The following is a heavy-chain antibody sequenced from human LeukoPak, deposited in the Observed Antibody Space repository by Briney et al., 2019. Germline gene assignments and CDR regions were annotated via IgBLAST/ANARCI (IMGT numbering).Heavy chain of an antibody. Sequence: SVKVSCKASGFTFTSSAVQWVRQARGQRLEWIGWIVVGSGNTNYAQKFQERVTITRDMSTSTAYMELSSLRAEDTAVYYCARNQRSSSAYFDYWGQGTLVTVSS. D-gene: IGHD6-6*01. CDR1: GFTFTSSA. CDR3: ARNQRSSSAYFDY. V-gene: IGHV1-58*01. J-gene: IGHJ4*02. CDR2: IVVGSGNT.